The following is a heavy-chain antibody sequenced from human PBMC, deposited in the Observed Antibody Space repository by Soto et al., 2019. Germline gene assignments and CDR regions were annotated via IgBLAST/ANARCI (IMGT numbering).Heavy chain of an antibody. CDR2: IYYSGST. V-gene: IGHV4-39*01. D-gene: IGHD6-13*01. J-gene: IGHJ4*02. Sequence: LSLTCTVSGGSISSSSYYWGWIRQPPGKGLEWIGSIYYSGSTYYNPSLKSRVTISVDTSKNQFSLKLSSVTAADTAVYYCARRQAAAGGFDYWGQGTLVTVSS. CDR1: GGSISSSSYY. CDR3: ARRQAAAGGFDY.